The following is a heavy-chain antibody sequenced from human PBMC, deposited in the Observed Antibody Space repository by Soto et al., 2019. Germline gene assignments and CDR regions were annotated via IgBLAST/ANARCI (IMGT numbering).Heavy chain of an antibody. Sequence: EAPLVESGGGLVQRGGSVRLSCAASGFTLSPYSMNWVRQAPGKGLEWISYLSGSSNIINYADSVKGRFTISRDNTKNALYLQMNSMIDEETAVYYCARGFDLQYGMDVWGHGPTVTVSS. J-gene: IGHJ6*02. CDR3: ARGFDLQYGMDV. D-gene: IGHD3-10*01. CDR1: GFTLSPYS. CDR2: LSGSSNII. V-gene: IGHV3-48*02.